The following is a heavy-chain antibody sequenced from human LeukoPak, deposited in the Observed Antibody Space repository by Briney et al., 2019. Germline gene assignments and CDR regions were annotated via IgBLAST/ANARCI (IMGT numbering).Heavy chain of an antibody. CDR2: IYYSGNT. J-gene: IGHJ4*02. CDR1: GVSISSSNSY. D-gene: IGHD3-22*01. Sequence: PSETLSLTCTVSGVSISSSNSYWGWIRQPPGKGMEWIGSIYYSGNTYYDASLKSQVSIPIDTSKNQFSLKLSSVTAADTAVYYCARDYYDSSRYYFDYWGQGTLVTVSS. CDR3: ARDYYDSSRYYFDY. V-gene: IGHV4-39*07.